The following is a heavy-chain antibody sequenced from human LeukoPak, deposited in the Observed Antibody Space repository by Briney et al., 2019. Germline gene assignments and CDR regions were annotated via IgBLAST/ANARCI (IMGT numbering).Heavy chain of an antibody. CDR2: ISGSGANT. D-gene: IGHD6-13*01. CDR1: GFTFSTYG. V-gene: IGHV3-23*01. CDR3: ATTPGTKSRYYFDY. J-gene: IGHJ4*02. Sequence: GGSLRLSCAVSGFTFSTYGMHWVRQAPGKGLEWVSSISGSGANTYYADSVKGRFTISRDNSKNTLYLQMNSLRAEDTAVYYCATTPGTKSRYYFDYWGQGTLVTVSS.